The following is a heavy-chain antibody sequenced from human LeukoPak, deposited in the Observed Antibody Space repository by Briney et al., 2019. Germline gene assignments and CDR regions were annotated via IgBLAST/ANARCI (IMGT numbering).Heavy chain of an antibody. J-gene: IGHJ6*02. CDR2: IWYDGSNK. Sequence: PGRSLRLSCAASGFTFSSYGMHWVRQAPGKGLEWVAVIWYDGSNKYYADSVKGRFTISRDNSKNTLYLQMNSLRAEDTAVYYCARDHVVAGYGMDVWGQGTTVTVSS. CDR1: GFTFSSYG. D-gene: IGHD2-15*01. V-gene: IGHV3-33*01. CDR3: ARDHVVAGYGMDV.